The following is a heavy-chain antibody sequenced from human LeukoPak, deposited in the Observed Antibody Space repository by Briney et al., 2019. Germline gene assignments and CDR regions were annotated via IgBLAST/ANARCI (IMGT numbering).Heavy chain of an antibody. CDR1: GFTFSTYG. D-gene: IGHD5-18*01. J-gene: IGHJ6*02. CDR3: AKDPSGDSFGSYGMDV. V-gene: IGHV3-30*02. CDR2: IWYEGSNK. Sequence: GGSLRLSCVASGFTFSTYGMHWVRQAPGKGLEWVAVIWYEGSNKYYADSVKGRFTISRDNSKNTLYLQMNSRRPEDTAVYYCAKDPSGDSFGSYGMDVWGQGTTVTVSS.